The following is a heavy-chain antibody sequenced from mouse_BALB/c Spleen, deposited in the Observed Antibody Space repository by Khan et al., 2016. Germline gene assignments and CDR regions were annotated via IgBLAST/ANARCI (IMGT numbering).Heavy chain of an antibody. CDR1: GFNIKDTY. V-gene: IGHV14-3*02. CDR2: IDPADDTT. CDR3: ARGVYDYGFAY. D-gene: IGHD2-4*01. Sequence: VQLKESGAELVKPGASVKLSCTVSGFNIKDTYIHWVKQRPEQGLEWIGRIDPADDTTRYDPKFQGKAAITADTSSNTAYLQLSSLTSEVTAFYYCARGVYDYGFAYWGQGTLVTVSA. J-gene: IGHJ3*01.